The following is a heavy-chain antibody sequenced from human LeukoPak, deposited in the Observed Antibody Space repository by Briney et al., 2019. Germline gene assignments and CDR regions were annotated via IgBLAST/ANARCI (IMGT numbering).Heavy chain of an antibody. V-gene: IGHV4-59*01. CDR2: IYYSGSN. CDR3: ARGDQLLWDNWFDP. Sequence: SETLSLTCTVSGGSISSYYWSWIRQPPGKGLEWIGYIYYSGSNNYNPSLKSRVTISVDTSKNQFSLKLSSVTAADTAVYYCARGDQLLWDNWFDPWGQGTLVTVSS. J-gene: IGHJ5*02. CDR1: GGSISSYY. D-gene: IGHD2-2*01.